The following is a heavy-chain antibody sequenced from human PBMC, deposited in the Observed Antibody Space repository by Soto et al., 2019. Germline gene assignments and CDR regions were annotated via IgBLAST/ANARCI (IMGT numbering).Heavy chain of an antibody. CDR2: IIPIFGTA. V-gene: IGHV1-69*13. Sequence: SVKVSCKASGGTFSSYAISWVRQAPGQGLEWMGGIIPIFGTANYAQKLQGRVTITADESTSTAYMELSSLRSEDTAVYYCATRGGGYQLLYSRYYYYYGMDVWGQGTTVTVSS. CDR1: GGTFSSYA. J-gene: IGHJ6*02. D-gene: IGHD2-2*02. CDR3: ATRGGGYQLLYSRYYYYYGMDV.